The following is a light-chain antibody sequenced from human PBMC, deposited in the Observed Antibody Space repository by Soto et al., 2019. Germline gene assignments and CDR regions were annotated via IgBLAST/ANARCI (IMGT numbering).Light chain of an antibody. CDR1: QSLGSTF. CDR3: QQYGSATRIT. J-gene: IGKJ5*01. CDR2: GAT. V-gene: IGKV3-20*01. Sequence: EIVFTQSPGTLSSSQGERAIFSCRASQSLGSTFLAWYQQKPGQAPRLLMFGATTRATGIPDRFSGSGSGTDFTLTISRLEPEDSAVYYCQQYGSATRITFGQGTRLEIK.